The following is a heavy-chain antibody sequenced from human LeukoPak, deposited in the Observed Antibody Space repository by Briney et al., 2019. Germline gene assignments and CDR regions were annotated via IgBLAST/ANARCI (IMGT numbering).Heavy chain of an antibody. V-gene: IGHV5-51*01. CDR3: ARGESVVPAAISSGYDY. J-gene: IGHJ4*02. CDR2: IYPGDSDT. CDR1: GYGFTSYW. Sequence: GESLKISCKGSGYGFTSYWIGWVRQMPGKGLEWMGIIYPGDSDTRYSPSFQGQVTISADKSISTAYLQWSSLKASDTAMYYCARGESVVPAAISSGYDYWGQGTLVTVSS. D-gene: IGHD2-2*01.